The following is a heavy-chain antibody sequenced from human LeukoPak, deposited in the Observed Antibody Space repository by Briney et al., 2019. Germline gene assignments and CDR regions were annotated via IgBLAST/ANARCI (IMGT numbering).Heavy chain of an antibody. D-gene: IGHD6-13*01. V-gene: IGHV3-74*01. J-gene: IGHJ4*02. CDR1: GFTFSSYW. CDR2: IKSDGSST. Sequence: GGSLRLSCAASGFTFSSYWMHWVRQGPGKGLVWVARIKSDGSSTYYADSVKGRFTISRDNAKNTLYLQMNSLRAEDTAVYYCARDLSSWYYFDYWGQGTLVTVSS. CDR3: ARDLSSWYYFDY.